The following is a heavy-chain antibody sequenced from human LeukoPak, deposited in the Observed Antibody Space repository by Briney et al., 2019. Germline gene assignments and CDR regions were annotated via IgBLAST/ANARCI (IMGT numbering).Heavy chain of an antibody. Sequence: ASVKVSCKASGYTFMSYGISWMRQAPGQGLEWMGWITTYNDNTNYAQKFQGRVTVATDTSTSTAYMELRSLRSDDTAVYYCARATGWSTVPTYDAFDVWGQGTMVTVSS. CDR3: ARATGWSTVPTYDAFDV. CDR1: GYTFMSYG. J-gene: IGHJ3*01. V-gene: IGHV1-18*01. CDR2: ITTYNDNT. D-gene: IGHD4-17*01.